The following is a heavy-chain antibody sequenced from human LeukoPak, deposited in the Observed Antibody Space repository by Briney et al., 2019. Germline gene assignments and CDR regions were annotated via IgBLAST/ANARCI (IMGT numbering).Heavy chain of an antibody. Sequence: GGSLRLSCAASGFTFSSYAMHWVRQAPGKGLEWVAFIRHDGSNKYYADSVKGRFTISRDNSKNTLYLQMNSLRAEDAAVYNCAKVLGYADAFDIWGRGTMVTVSS. J-gene: IGHJ3*02. CDR2: IRHDGSNK. CDR3: AKVLGYADAFDI. V-gene: IGHV3-30*02. CDR1: GFTFSSYA. D-gene: IGHD3-16*01.